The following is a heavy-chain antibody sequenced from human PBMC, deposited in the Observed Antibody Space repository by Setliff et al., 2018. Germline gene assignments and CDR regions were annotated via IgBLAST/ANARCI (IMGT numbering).Heavy chain of an antibody. CDR3: ASSSGSSSNDAFDI. D-gene: IGHD1-26*01. J-gene: IGHJ3*02. V-gene: IGHV5-51*01. CDR1: GYRFSSHW. CDR2: IYPGDSDT. Sequence: PGESLKISCKGSGYRFSSHWIGWVRQMPGIGLEWMGIIYPGDSDTRYSPSFQGQVTISADKSISTAYLQWSSLKASDTAMYYCASSSGSSSNDAFDIWGQGTTVTVSS.